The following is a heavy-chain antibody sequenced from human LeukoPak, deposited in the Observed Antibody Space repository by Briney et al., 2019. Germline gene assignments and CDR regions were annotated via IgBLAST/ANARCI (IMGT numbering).Heavy chain of an antibody. D-gene: IGHD2-2*02. CDR2: IRYDGSNK. V-gene: IGHV3-30*02. Sequence: RGSLRLPCAASGFTFSSHGMHWVRQAPGKGLEWVAFIRYDGSNKYYADSVKGRFTISRDNSKNTLYLQMNSLRTEDTAVYYCAKLESGYCGTTSCYRFDSWGQGALVTVSS. CDR1: GFTFSSHG. CDR3: AKLESGYCGTTSCYRFDS. J-gene: IGHJ4*02.